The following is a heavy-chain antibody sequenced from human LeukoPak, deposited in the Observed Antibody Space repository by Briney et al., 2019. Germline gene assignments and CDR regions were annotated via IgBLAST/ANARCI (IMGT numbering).Heavy chain of an antibody. J-gene: IGHJ4*02. V-gene: IGHV4-34*01. Sequence: SETLSLTCAVYGGSFSGYYWSWIRQPPGKGLEWIGEINHSGSTNYNPSLKSRVTISVDTSKNQFSLKLSSVTAADTAVYYCARPYPENDSTSCPFDYWGQGTLVTVSS. CDR1: GGSFSGYY. D-gene: IGHD2-2*01. CDR2: INHSGST. CDR3: ARPYPENDSTSCPFDY.